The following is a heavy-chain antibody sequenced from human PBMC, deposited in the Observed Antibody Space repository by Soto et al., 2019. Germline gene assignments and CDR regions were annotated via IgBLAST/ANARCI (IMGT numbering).Heavy chain of an antibody. V-gene: IGHV4-39*01. CDR3: ARLRRGVYYFDY. D-gene: IGHD3-10*01. Sequence: QLQLQESGPGLVKPSETLSLTCTVSGDSISSSNYYWGWIRQPPGKGLEWIGNIYYGGSTHYNPSLKSPVTISVDTSKNQFSLNLSSVTAADTAVYYCARLRRGVYYFDYWGQGTLVTVSS. CDR2: IYYGGST. CDR1: GDSISSSNYY. J-gene: IGHJ4*02.